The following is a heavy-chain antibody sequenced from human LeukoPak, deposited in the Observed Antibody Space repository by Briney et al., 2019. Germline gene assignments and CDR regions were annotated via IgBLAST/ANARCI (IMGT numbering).Heavy chain of an antibody. J-gene: IGHJ6*04. Sequence: ASVKVSCKASGGTFSSYAISWVRQAPGQGLEWMGGIIPIFGTANYTQKFQGRVTITADKSTSTAYMELSSLRSEDTAVYYCARVVVVAAGDDYYYYGMDVWGKGTTVTVSS. CDR3: ARVVVVAAGDDYYYYGMDV. D-gene: IGHD2-15*01. CDR2: IIPIFGTA. CDR1: GGTFSSYA. V-gene: IGHV1-69*06.